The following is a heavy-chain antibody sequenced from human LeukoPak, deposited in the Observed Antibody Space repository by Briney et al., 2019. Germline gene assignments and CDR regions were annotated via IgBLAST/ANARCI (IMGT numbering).Heavy chain of an antibody. V-gene: IGHV4-59*01. CDR3: ARRDGYRDRLDY. D-gene: IGHD5-24*01. CDR2: VYYSGST. J-gene: IGHJ4*02. CDR1: GGSINNYY. Sequence: SETLSLTCTVSGGSINNYYWSWIRQPPGKGLEWIGCVYYSGSTSYNPSLKSRVTISVDTSKKQFSLKLSSVTAADTAVYYCARRDGYRDRLDYWGQGTLVTVSS.